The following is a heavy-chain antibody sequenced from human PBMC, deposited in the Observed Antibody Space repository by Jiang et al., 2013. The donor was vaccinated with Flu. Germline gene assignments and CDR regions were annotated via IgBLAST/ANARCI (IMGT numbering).Heavy chain of an antibody. CDR2: IYPGDSDT. D-gene: IGHD6-13*01. Sequence: YSFTSYWIGWVRQMPGKGLEWMGIIYPGDSDTRYSPSFQGQVTISADKSISTAYLQWSSLKASDTAMYYCARLSIAAAGTNAFDIWGQGTMVTVSS. CDR1: YSFTSYW. CDR3: ARLSIAAAGTNAFDI. J-gene: IGHJ3*02. V-gene: IGHV5-51*01.